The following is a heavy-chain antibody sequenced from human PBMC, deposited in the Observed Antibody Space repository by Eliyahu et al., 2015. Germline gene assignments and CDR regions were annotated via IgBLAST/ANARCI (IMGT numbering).Heavy chain of an antibody. V-gene: IGHV4-4*07. Sequence: QVQLQESGPGLVKPAETLSLTCTVSCXXXSXYXWSWIRQPAGKGLEWIGRTHTNGNTNYNPSLKSRVTMSVDTSKXQLSLKLSSVTAADTAVYYCARDRVTVAGAAWSPFDYWGQGTLVTVSS. CDR3: ARDRVTVAGAAWSPFDY. D-gene: IGHD6-19*01. J-gene: IGHJ4*02. CDR2: THTNGNT. CDR1: CXXXSXYX.